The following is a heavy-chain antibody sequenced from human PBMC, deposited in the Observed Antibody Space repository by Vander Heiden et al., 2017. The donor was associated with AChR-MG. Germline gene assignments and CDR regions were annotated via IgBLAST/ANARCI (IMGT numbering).Heavy chain of an antibody. V-gene: IGHV5-51*01. D-gene: IGHD5-12*01. CDR3: ARYSRVDRGANDSGFVGN. CDR1: GYSFTSYW. J-gene: IGHJ4*02. Sequence: EVQLVQSGAEVKKPGESLKISCKGSGYSFTSYWIGWVRQMPGKGLEWMGIIYPGDSDTRYSTSFQGQVSISADKSISTAYLQWSSLKASETAMYYCARYSRVDRGANDSGFVGNWGQGTLVTVSS. CDR2: IYPGDSDT.